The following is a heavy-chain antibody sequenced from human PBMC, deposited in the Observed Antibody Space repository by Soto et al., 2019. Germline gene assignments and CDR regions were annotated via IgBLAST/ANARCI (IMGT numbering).Heavy chain of an antibody. Sequence: SVKVSCKASGGTLSSYAISWVRQAPGQGLEWMGGIIPIFGTANYAQKFQGRVTITADESTSTAYMELSSLRSEDTAVYYCAKASGYSGPFDYWGQGTLVTVSS. CDR3: AKASGYSGPFDY. D-gene: IGHD5-12*01. CDR1: GGTLSSYA. CDR2: IIPIFGTA. J-gene: IGHJ4*02. V-gene: IGHV1-69*13.